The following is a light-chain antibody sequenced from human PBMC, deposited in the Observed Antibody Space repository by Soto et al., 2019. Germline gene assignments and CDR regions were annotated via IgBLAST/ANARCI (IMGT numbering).Light chain of an antibody. CDR3: AAWDDSLNGHAV. J-gene: IGLJ7*01. CDR2: NNK. Sequence: QAVVTQPPSASGTPGQRVTISCSGGNSNIGSNTVIWYQHLPGTAPKLLIYNNKQRPSGVPDRFSGSKSGTSASLAISGLQSEDEADYYCAAWDDSLNGHAVFGGGTQLTVL. V-gene: IGLV1-44*01. CDR1: NSNIGSNT.